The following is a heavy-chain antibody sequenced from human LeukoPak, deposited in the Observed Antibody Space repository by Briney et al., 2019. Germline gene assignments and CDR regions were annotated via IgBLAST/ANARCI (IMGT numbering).Heavy chain of an antibody. D-gene: IGHD3-10*01. CDR2: IWYDGSNK. CDR3: ARESITTAFDI. CDR1: GFTFSSYG. Sequence: GGSLRLSCAASGFTFSSYGMHWVRQAPGKGLEWVAVIWYDGSNKYYADPVKGRFTISRDNSKNTLYLQMNSLRAEDTAVYYCARESITTAFDIWGQGTMVTVSS. V-gene: IGHV3-33*01. J-gene: IGHJ3*02.